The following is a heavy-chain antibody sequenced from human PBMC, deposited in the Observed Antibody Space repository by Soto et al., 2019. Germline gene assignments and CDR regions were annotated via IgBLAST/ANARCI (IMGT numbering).Heavy chain of an antibody. CDR3: ARGVADYDLYYFDY. J-gene: IGHJ4*02. D-gene: IGHD3-3*01. Sequence: QVQLQESGPGLVKPSGTLSLTCAVSSGSISSSNWWSWVRQPPGKGLEWIGESYHSGSTNYNPSLMMRVTISEDKSKNPFSLKLSSVTAADTAVYYCARGVADYDLYYFDYWGQGTLVTVSS. CDR1: SGSISSSNW. V-gene: IGHV4-4*02. CDR2: SYHSGST.